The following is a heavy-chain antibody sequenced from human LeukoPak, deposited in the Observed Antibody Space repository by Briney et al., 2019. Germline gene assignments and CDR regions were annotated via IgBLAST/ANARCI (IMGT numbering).Heavy chain of an antibody. V-gene: IGHV3-53*01. J-gene: IGHJ4*02. CDR2: IYSGGST. CDR1: GFTVSSNY. Sequence: GGSLRLSCAASGFTVSSNYMSWVRQAPGKGLEWVSVIYSGGSTYYADSVKGRFTISRDNSKNTLYLQMNGLRAEDTAVYYCAREAYDSSGYFDYWGQGTLVTVSS. CDR3: AREAYDSSGYFDY. D-gene: IGHD3-22*01.